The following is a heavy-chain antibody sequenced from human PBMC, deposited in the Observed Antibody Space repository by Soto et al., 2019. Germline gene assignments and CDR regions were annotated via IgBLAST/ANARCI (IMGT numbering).Heavy chain of an antibody. J-gene: IGHJ4*02. Sequence: QVQLVQSGAEVRQPASSVKVSCKTSGGTFSSYAISWVRQAHGHGLEWLGGIVPIVDTSTYAQKFQGRVTITADESTSTVYMELSRLRSDDTAVYYCVRVVAITGYPDNWGQGTLVTVSS. CDR3: VRVVAITGYPDN. CDR2: IVPIVDTS. V-gene: IGHV1-69*12. D-gene: IGHD5-12*01. CDR1: GGTFSSYA.